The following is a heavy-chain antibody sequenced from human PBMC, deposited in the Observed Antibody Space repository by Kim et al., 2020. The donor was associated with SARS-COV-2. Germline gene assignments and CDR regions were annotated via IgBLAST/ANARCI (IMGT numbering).Heavy chain of an antibody. D-gene: IGHD6-6*01. J-gene: IGHJ6*02. V-gene: IGHV3-73*01. Sequence: ASVKGRFTISRDDSKNTAYLQMNSLKTEDTAVYYCTRHSSSSYYYYGMDVWGQGTTVTVSS. CDR3: TRHSSSSYYYYGMDV.